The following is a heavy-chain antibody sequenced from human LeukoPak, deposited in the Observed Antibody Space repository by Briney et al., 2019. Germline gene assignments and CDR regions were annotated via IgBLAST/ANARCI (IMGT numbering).Heavy chain of an antibody. CDR3: ARDRKQQLTLDV. V-gene: IGHV3-74*01. D-gene: IGHD6-13*01. CDR2: INSDGSST. J-gene: IGHJ6*04. CDR1: GFTFSSYW. Sequence: GGSLRLSCAASGFTFSSYWMHWVRQAPGKGLVWVSRINSDGSSTSYADSVKGRFTISRDNAKNTLYLQTNSLRAEDTAVYYCARDRKQQLTLDVWGKGTTVTVSS.